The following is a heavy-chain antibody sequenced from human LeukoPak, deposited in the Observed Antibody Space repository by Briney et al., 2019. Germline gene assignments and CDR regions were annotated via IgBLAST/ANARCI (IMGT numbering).Heavy chain of an antibody. J-gene: IGHJ2*01. CDR1: GGSISSSSYY. D-gene: IGHD7-27*01. Sequence: PSETLSLTCTVSGGSISSSSYYWGWIRQPPGKGLEWIGSIYYSGSTYYNPSLKSRVTISVDTSKNQFSLKLSSVTAADTAVYYCARGGWLSGTGNFDLWGRGTLVTVSS. CDR2: IYYSGST. CDR3: ARGGWLSGTGNFDL. V-gene: IGHV4-39*07.